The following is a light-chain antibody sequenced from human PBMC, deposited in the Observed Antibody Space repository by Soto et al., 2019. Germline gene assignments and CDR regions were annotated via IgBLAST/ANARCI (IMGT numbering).Light chain of an antibody. J-gene: IGLJ1*01. CDR3: SSYAGSSNV. CDR1: SRDIGIYNY. V-gene: IGLV2-8*01. CDR2: EVN. Sequence: QSALTQPASVSGTPGQSITISCTGTSRDIGIYNYVSWYQQHPGKAPKLMIYEVNKRPSGVPDRFSGSKSGNTASLTVSGLQAEDEADYYCSSYAGSSNVFGTGTKLTVL.